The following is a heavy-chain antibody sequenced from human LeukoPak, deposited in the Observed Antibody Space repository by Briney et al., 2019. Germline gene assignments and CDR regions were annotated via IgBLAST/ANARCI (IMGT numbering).Heavy chain of an antibody. V-gene: IGHV3-30-3*01. J-gene: IGHJ6*02. CDR2: ISYDGSNK. Sequence: PGRSLRLSCAASGFTFSSYAMHWVRQAPGKGLEWVAVISYDGSNKYYADSVKGRFTISRDNAKNSLYLQMNSLRAEDTAVYYCARRFIVATTYGMDVWGQGTTVTVSS. D-gene: IGHD5-12*01. CDR3: ARRFIVATTYGMDV. CDR1: GFTFSSYA.